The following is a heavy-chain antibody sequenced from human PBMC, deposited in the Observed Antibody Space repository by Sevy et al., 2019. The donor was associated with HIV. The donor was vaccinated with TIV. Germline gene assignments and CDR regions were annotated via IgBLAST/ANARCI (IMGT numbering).Heavy chain of an antibody. Sequence: GGSLRLSCAPSGFTFSTYAMNWVRQAPGKGLERVSSIGGSGRYTYYADSVEGRFTISRDNSKNMLYLQMNSLRVADTAVYYCAKGYCSGGTCPRDYYYYGMDVWRQGTTVTVSS. D-gene: IGHD2-15*01. V-gene: IGHV3-23*01. J-gene: IGHJ6*02. CDR3: AKGYCSGGTCPRDYYYYGMDV. CDR2: IGGSGRYT. CDR1: GFTFSTYA.